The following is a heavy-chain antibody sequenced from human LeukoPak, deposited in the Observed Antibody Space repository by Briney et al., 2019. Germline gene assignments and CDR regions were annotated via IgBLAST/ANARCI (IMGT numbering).Heavy chain of an antibody. Sequence: SSETLSLTCTVSGGSISSGDYYWSWIRQPPGKGREWIGYIYYSGSTYYNPSLKSRVTISVDTSKNQFSLKLSSVTAADTAVYYCARVGRGSTSWIDYWGQGTLVTVSS. CDR3: ARVGRGSTSWIDY. J-gene: IGHJ4*02. V-gene: IGHV4-30-4*01. CDR2: IYYSGST. CDR1: GGSISSGDYY. D-gene: IGHD2-2*01.